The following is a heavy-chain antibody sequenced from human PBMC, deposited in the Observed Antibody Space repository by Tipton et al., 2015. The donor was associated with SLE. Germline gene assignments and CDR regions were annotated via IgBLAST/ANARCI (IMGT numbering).Heavy chain of an antibody. Sequence: TLSLTCAVYGGSFSGYYWSWTRQPPGKGLEWIGEINHSGSTSYNPSLRSRVTISVDTSKNQFSLKLSSVTAADTAVYYCARGPLVAYYYGSGSYYNPPHYFDYWGQGTLVTVSP. J-gene: IGHJ4*02. V-gene: IGHV4-34*01. CDR2: INHSGST. D-gene: IGHD3-10*01. CDR1: GGSFSGYY. CDR3: ARGPLVAYYYGSGSYYNPPHYFDY.